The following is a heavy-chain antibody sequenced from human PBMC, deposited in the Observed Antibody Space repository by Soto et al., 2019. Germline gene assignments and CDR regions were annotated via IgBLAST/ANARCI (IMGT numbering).Heavy chain of an antibody. J-gene: IGHJ4*02. V-gene: IGHV1-69*05. CDR1: GGTFSNYA. CDR3: ATTGGFWSEHGGGFDY. D-gene: IGHD3-3*01. Sequence: SVKVSCKASGGTFSNYAINWVRQAPGQGLEWMGGIIPIFGTANYAQKLQGRVTMTTDTSTSTAYMELRSLRSDDTAVYYCATTGGFWSEHGGGFDYWGQSTLVTVSS. CDR2: IIPIFGTA.